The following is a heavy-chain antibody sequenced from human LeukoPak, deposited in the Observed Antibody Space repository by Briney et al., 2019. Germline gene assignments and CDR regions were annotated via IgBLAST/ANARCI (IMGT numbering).Heavy chain of an antibody. J-gene: IGHJ6*02. CDR1: GGSISSSNW. Sequence: SGTLSLTCAVSGGSISSSNWWSWVRQPPGKGLEWIGEIYHSGSTNYNPSLKSRVTISVDKSKNQFSLKLSSVTAADTAVYYCARDQGPRIAAAGNYYYYGMDVWGQGTTVTVSS. CDR2: IYHSGST. CDR3: ARDQGPRIAAAGNYYYYGMDV. V-gene: IGHV4-4*02. D-gene: IGHD6-13*01.